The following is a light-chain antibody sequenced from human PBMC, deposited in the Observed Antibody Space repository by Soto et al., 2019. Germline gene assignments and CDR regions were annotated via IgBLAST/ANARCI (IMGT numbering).Light chain of an antibody. CDR3: TSYTSTSPYV. CDR1: SSDVGTYNY. V-gene: IGLV2-14*01. CDR2: EVT. Sequence: QSVLTQPASVSVSPGQSITISCTGTSSDVGTYNYVSWYQHHPGKAPKLMIYEVTNRPSGVSNRFSGSKSGNTASLTISGLQAEDEADYYCTSYTSTSPYVFGPGTKVTVL. J-gene: IGLJ1*01.